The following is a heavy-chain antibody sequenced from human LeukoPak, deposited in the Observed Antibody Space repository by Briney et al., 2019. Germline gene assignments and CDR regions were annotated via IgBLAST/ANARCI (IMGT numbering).Heavy chain of an antibody. J-gene: IGHJ4*02. D-gene: IGHD3-22*01. CDR2: IYHSGNT. Sequence: SETLSLTCTVSGYSISSTYYWGWIRQPPGKGLEWIGSIYHSGNTYYNPSLKSRVTISIDTSKNHFSLKLSSVTAADTAMYYCARGLDYDTRGSAEGFAHWGQGTLVTVSS. CDR1: GYSISSTYY. CDR3: ARGLDYDTRGSAEGFAH. V-gene: IGHV4-38-2*02.